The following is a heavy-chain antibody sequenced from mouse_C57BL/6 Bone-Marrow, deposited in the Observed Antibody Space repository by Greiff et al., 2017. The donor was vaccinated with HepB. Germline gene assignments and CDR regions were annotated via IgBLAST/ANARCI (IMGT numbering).Heavy chain of an antibody. V-gene: IGHV5-2*03. CDR2: INSDGGST. Sequence: EVKVEESGGGLVQPGESLKLSCESNEYEFPSHDMSWVRKTPEKRLELVAAINSDGGSTYYPDTMERRFIISRDNTKKTLYLQMSSLRSEDTALYYGARHYDGYQAWFAYWGQGTLVTVSA. CDR3: ARHYDGYQAWFAY. CDR1: EYEFPSHD. J-gene: IGHJ3*01. D-gene: IGHD2-3*01.